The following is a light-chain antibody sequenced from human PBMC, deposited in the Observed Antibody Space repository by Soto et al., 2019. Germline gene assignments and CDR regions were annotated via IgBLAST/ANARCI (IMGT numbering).Light chain of an antibody. CDR3: ASYAGSSTHYV. CDR2: DVS. Sequence: QSALTQPASVSGSPGQSIAISCTGTSSDVGAYNLVSWYQHHPGKAPELLIYDVSDRPSGVSDRFSGSKSGSKASLTISALQAEDEADYYCASYAGSSTHYVFGTGTKLTVL. CDR1: SSDVGAYNL. V-gene: IGLV2-14*03. J-gene: IGLJ1*01.